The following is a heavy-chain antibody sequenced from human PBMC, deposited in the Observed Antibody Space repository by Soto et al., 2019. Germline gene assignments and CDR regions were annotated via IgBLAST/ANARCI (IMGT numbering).Heavy chain of an antibody. CDR2: IKQDGSEK. V-gene: IGHV3-7*01. CDR1: GFTFSSYW. J-gene: IGHJ5*02. Sequence: EVQLVESGGGLVQPGGSLRLSCAASGFTFSSYWMSWVRQAPGKGLEWVANIKQDGSEKYYVDSVKGRFTISRDNAKNSLYLKRNSRRAEDTAVYYWAREGRYCSSTSCLPNWFDPWGQGPLVTFSS. D-gene: IGHD2-2*01. CDR3: AREGRYCSSTSCLPNWFDP.